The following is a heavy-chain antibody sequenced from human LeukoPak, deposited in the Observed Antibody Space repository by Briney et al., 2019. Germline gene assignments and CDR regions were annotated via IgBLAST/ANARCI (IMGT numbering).Heavy chain of an antibody. CDR1: GFTFSSYG. CDR2: ISYDGSNK. D-gene: IGHD1-26*01. CDR3: AKARPSIVGARRYFDY. Sequence: GRSLRLSCAASGFTFSSYGMHWVRQAPGKGPEWVAVISYDGSNKYYADSVKGRFTISRDNSKNTLYLQMNSLRAEDTAVYYCAKARPSIVGARRYFDYWGQGTLVTVSS. J-gene: IGHJ4*02. V-gene: IGHV3-30*18.